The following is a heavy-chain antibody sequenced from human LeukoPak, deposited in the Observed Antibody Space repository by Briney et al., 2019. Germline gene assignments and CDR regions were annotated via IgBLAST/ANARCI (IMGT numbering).Heavy chain of an antibody. J-gene: IGHJ1*01. Sequence: QPGGSLRLSCAASGFTFSTYWMHWVRQAPGKWLVWVSRIKSDGSTNYADSVKGRFTISRDNAKNTVSLQMNSLRPEDTGVYYCARAPSEIGGYYPEYFRHWGQGTLVTVSS. CDR2: IKSDGST. CDR1: GFTFSTYW. D-gene: IGHD3-22*01. CDR3: ARAPSEIGGYYPEYFRH. V-gene: IGHV3-74*01.